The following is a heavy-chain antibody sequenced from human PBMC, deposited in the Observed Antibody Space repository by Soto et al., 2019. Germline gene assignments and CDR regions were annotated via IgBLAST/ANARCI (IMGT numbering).Heavy chain of an antibody. Sequence: PGGSLRLSCAASGFTSSNYAMHWVRQAPGKGLEWVAVISYDGSNKYYADSVKGRFTISRDNSKNTLYLQMNSLRAEDTAVYYCAKGDSSSWLFDAFDIWGQGTMVTVSS. CDR2: ISYDGSNK. V-gene: IGHV3-30*18. CDR3: AKGDSSSWLFDAFDI. CDR1: GFTSSNYA. D-gene: IGHD6-13*01. J-gene: IGHJ3*02.